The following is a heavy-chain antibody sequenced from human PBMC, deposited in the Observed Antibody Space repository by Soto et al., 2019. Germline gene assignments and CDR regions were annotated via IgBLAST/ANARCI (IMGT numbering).Heavy chain of an antibody. D-gene: IGHD2-15*01. Sequence: PGESLKISYKGPGYNFRNYWIAWVRQMPWKCLEWMGILYPADSDTRYSPSFQGQVTISADKYISPAYLQWSSLKASDTAMYYCARQFHDNSGGGYYYYGLDVWGLGTTVTVSS. CDR1: GYNFRNYW. J-gene: IGHJ6*02. CDR3: ARQFHDNSGGGYYYYGLDV. CDR2: LYPADSDT. V-gene: IGHV5-51*01.